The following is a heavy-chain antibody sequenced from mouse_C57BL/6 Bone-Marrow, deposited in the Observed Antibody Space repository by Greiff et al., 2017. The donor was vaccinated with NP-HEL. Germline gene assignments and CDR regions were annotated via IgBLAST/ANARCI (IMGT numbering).Heavy chain of an antibody. D-gene: IGHD2-4*01. CDR3: ARYNDYDGGYAMDY. V-gene: IGHV5-17*01. J-gene: IGHJ4*01. Sequence: DVKLVESGGGLVKPGGSLKLSCAASGFTFSDYGMHWVRQAPEKGLEWVAYISSGSSTIYYADTVKGRFTISRDNAKNTLFLQMTSLRSEDTAMYYCARYNDYDGGYAMDYWGQGTSVTVSS. CDR1: GFTFSDYG. CDR2: ISSGSSTI.